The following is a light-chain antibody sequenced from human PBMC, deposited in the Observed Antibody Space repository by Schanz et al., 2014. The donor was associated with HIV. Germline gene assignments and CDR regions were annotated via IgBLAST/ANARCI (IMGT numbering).Light chain of an antibody. V-gene: IGLV1-44*01. CDR1: SSNIGSNT. CDR3: QSDDSRLRGYV. CDR2: GNN. Sequence: QSVLTQPPSASGTPGQRVTISCSGSSSNIGSNTVNWYQQLPGTAPQLLISGNNKRPSGVPDRFSGSKSDTSASLVITGLQAEDEADYYCQSDDSRLRGYVFGSGTKLTVL. J-gene: IGLJ1*01.